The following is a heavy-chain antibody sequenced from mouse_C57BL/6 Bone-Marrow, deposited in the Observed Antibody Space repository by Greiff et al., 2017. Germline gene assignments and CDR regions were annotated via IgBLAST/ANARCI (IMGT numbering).Heavy chain of an antibody. CDR2: IDPSDSYT. Sequence: QVQLQQPGAELVMPGASVKLSCKASGYTFTSYWMHWVKQRPGQGLEWIGEIDPSDSYTNYNQKFKGKSTLTVDKSSSTAYMKLSSLTSEDSAVYYCARERITTVVATPFDYWGQGTTLTVSS. V-gene: IGHV1-69*01. J-gene: IGHJ2*01. CDR1: GYTFTSYW. CDR3: ARERITTVVATPFDY. D-gene: IGHD1-1*01.